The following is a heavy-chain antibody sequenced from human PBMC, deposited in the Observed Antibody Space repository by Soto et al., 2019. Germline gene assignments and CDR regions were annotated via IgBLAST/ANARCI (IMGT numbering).Heavy chain of an antibody. D-gene: IGHD6-13*01. Sequence: GGSLRLSCAASGFTFSSYGMHWVRQAPGKGLEWVAVIWYDGSNKYYADSVKGRFTISRDNSKNTLYLQMNSLRAEDTAVYYCARDRGSSSWYVDYYYGMDVWGQGTTVTVSS. J-gene: IGHJ6*02. CDR2: IWYDGSNK. CDR1: GFTFSSYG. V-gene: IGHV3-33*01. CDR3: ARDRGSSSWYVDYYYGMDV.